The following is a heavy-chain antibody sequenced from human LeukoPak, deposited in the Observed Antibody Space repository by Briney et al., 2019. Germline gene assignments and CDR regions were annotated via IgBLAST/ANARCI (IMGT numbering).Heavy chain of an antibody. D-gene: IGHD1-26*01. J-gene: IGHJ2*01. V-gene: IGHV3-23*01. CDR1: GFSINDYA. CDR2: ISGSGTST. Sequence: PGGSPRLSCAASGFSINDYAMTWVRQAPGKGLEWVSVISGSGTSTYSADSVKGRFIISRNSYKNTLYLQMNSLRAEDTAVYYCAKASDSRSYYHWYFDLWGRGTLVTVSS. CDR3: AKASDSRSYYHWYFDL.